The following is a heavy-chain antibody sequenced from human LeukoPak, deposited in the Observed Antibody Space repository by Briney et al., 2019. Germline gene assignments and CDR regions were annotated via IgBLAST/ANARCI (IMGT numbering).Heavy chain of an antibody. V-gene: IGHV3-21*01. CDR3: ARDSAGKRIPYYSDY. CDR2: ISSSSSYI. CDR1: GFTFSSYS. D-gene: IGHD6-13*01. J-gene: IGHJ4*02. Sequence: KSGGSLRLSCAASGFTFSSYSMNWVRQAPGKGLEWVSSISSSSSYIYYADSVKGRFTISRDNAKNSLYLQMNSLRAEDTAVYYCARDSAGKRIPYYSDYWGQGTLVTVSS.